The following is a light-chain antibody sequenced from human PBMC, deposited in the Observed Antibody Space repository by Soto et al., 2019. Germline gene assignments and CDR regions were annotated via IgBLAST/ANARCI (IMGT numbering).Light chain of an antibody. Sequence: EIVMTQSPATLSVSPGERATLSCRASQSVSSNLAWYQQKPGQAPRLLLYGASTRATGIPARFSGSGSGTEYTLNISSLQSEDFAVYYCQQYNNWPPLTFGGGTKVEIK. CDR1: QSVSSN. CDR2: GAS. J-gene: IGKJ4*01. V-gene: IGKV3-15*01. CDR3: QQYNNWPPLT.